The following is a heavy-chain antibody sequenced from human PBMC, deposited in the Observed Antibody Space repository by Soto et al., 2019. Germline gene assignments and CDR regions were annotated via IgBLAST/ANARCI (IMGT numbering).Heavy chain of an antibody. V-gene: IGHV3-30*03. CDR1: GFTFSSYG. J-gene: IGHJ5*02. CDR2: ISYDGSNK. D-gene: IGHD3-10*01. Sequence: QVQLVESGGGVVQPGRSLRLSCAASGFTFSSYGMHWVRQAPGKGLEWVAVISYDGSNKYYADSVKGRFTISRDNSKNTRYLQMNSLRAEDTAVYYCATSLGFGEPPDWFDPWGQGTLVTVSS. CDR3: ATSLGFGEPPDWFDP.